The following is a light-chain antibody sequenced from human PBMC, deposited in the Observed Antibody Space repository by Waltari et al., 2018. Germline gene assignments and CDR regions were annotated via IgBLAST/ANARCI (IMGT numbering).Light chain of an antibody. CDR1: PSVSRT. CDR2: DAS. CDR3: QKYGTLPAT. J-gene: IGKJ1*01. Sequence: EIVVTQTPDTLSLSLGERATLSCRASPSVSRTLAWYQQKPGQAPRLLIYDASTRATGIPDRFSGSGFGTDFSLTISRLEPEDFAVYYCQKYGTLPATFGQGTTVEIK. V-gene: IGKV3-20*01.